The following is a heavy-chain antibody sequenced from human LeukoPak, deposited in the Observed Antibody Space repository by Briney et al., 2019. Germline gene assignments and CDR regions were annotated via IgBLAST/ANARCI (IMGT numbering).Heavy chain of an antibody. CDR1: GVSISGSNYY. D-gene: IGHD4-11*01. CDR3: ARDKGYSTYIDYYFYMDV. Sequence: SETLSLTCSVSGVSISGSNYYWGWIRQPPGQGLEWIGTVYSSGRTFYSPSLRRRVTISIDSSKNQFSLKMTSVTVADTAVYYCARDKGYSTYIDYYFYMDVWGEGTTVTVSS. V-gene: IGHV4-39*07. CDR2: VYSSGRT. J-gene: IGHJ6*03.